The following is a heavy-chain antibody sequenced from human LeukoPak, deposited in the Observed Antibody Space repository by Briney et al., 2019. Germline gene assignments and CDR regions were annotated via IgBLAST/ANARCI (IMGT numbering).Heavy chain of an antibody. J-gene: IGHJ5*02. Sequence: GGSLRLSCAASGFTFSSYWMSWVRQAPGKGLEWVANIKQDGSEKYYVDSVKGRFTISRDNAKNSLYLQMNSLRAEDTAVYYCARYSSTMGANWFDPWGQGTLVTVSS. V-gene: IGHV3-7*01. CDR3: ARYSSTMGANWFDP. CDR2: IKQDGSEK. CDR1: GFTFSSYW. D-gene: IGHD2-2*01.